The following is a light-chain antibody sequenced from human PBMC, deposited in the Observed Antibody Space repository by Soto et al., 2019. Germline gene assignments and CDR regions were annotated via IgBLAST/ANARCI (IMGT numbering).Light chain of an antibody. Sequence: DIVMTQSPDSLAVSLGERATINCKSSQSVLYNSNNKNYLDWYQQKPGQPPKLLMFWASIRETGVPGRFSGSGSGTDFTLTISSLQAEDVAVYYCQQYYTSPLTFGGGTKVDIK. CDR2: WAS. CDR3: QQYYTSPLT. V-gene: IGKV4-1*01. J-gene: IGKJ4*01. CDR1: QSVLYNSNNKNY.